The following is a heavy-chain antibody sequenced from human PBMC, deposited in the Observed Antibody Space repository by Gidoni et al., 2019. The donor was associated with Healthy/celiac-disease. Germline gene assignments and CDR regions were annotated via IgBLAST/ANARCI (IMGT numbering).Heavy chain of an antibody. CDR1: GNSFTSYW. V-gene: IGHV5-51*01. J-gene: IGHJ3*02. CDR3: ARGGGKVPLDAFDI. D-gene: IGHD2-2*01. CDR2: IYLGYSDT. Sequence: EVKLGQSGAEVKKPGGSRKIPCRGSGNSFTSYWIGWVRQVPGKGLEWRGIIYLGYSDTRYSPSFQGQVTISADKSISTAYLQWSSLKASDTAMYYCARGGGKVPLDAFDIWGQGTMVTVSS.